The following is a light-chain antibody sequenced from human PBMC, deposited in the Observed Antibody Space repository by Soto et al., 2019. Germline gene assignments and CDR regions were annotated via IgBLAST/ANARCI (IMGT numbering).Light chain of an antibody. J-gene: IGLJ2*01. CDR1: SSDVGRYNL. CDR2: EVS. V-gene: IGLV2-23*02. Sequence: QSALTQPASGSGSPGQSITISCTGTSSDVGRYNLVSWYQQHPCKAPKLIIYEVSKRPSRVSNRYSGSKSNNTTSLTISALQPDHEPYYCCSSYARSRDLVSGGGTKQTVL. CDR3: SSYARSRDLV.